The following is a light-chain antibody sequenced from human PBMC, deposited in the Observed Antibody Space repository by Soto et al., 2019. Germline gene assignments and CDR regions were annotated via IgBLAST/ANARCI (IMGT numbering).Light chain of an antibody. Sequence: DIQMTQSPSSLSASVGDRVTITCRASQNIGVYLNWYQKKPGKAPKLLIHAASSLHSGVPSTFSGSGSGTDFALTISSLQPEDFATYYCHLTAANQWTFAQGTKV. J-gene: IGKJ1*01. CDR1: QNIGVY. CDR2: AAS. V-gene: IGKV1-39*01. CDR3: HLTAANQWT.